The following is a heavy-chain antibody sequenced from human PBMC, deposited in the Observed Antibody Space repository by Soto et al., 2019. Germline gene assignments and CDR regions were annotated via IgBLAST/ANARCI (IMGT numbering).Heavy chain of an antibody. J-gene: IGHJ3*02. CDR2: ISYDGSNK. D-gene: IGHD2-15*01. V-gene: IGHV3-30*18. CDR3: AKPLVEVGDDAFDI. Sequence: QVQLVESGGGVVQPGRSLRLSCAASGFTFSSYGMHWVRQAPGKGLEWVAVISYDGSNKYYADSVKGRFTISRDNSKNTLYLQMNSLRAEDTAVYYCAKPLVEVGDDAFDIWGQGTMVTVSS. CDR1: GFTFSSYG.